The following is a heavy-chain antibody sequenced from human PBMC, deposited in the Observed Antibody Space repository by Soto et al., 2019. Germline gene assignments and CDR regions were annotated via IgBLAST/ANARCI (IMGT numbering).Heavy chain of an antibody. CDR2: ISYDGSNK. J-gene: IGHJ4*02. Sequence: QVQLVESGGGVVQPGRSLRLSCAASGFTFSSYAMHWVRQAPGKGLEWVAVISYDGSNKYYADSVKGRFTISRDNSKNTLYLQMNSLRAEDTAVYYCARDPGGRNYIRSYYFDYWGQGTLVTVSS. D-gene: IGHD1-7*01. CDR1: GFTFSSYA. CDR3: ARDPGGRNYIRSYYFDY. V-gene: IGHV3-30-3*01.